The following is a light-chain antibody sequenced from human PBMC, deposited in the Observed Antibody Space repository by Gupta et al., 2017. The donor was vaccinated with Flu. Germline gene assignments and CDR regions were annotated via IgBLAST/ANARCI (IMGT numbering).Light chain of an antibody. V-gene: IGLV3-1*01. CDR2: QDS. CDR1: KLGDKY. Sequence: TQPPSVSVSPGQTASITCSGDKLGDKYACWYQQKPGQSPVLVIYQDSKRPSGIPERFSGSNSGNTATLTISGTQAMDEADYYCQAWDSSTLYVFGTGTKVTVL. CDR3: QAWDSSTLYV. J-gene: IGLJ1*01.